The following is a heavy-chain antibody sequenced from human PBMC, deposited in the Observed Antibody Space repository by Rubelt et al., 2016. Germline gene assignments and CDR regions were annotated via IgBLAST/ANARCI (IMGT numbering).Heavy chain of an antibody. D-gene: IGHD2-2*01. CDR1: GFTFRNYW. CDR3: ASDRVG. Sequence: EVQLVESGGGLVQPGGSLRLSCAASGFTFRNYWMSWVSQATGKGLEWLSYITSGSDIINNEDSLNGRLNISIDNANKSLYLQVNSLRVEDTAVDYCASDRVGWGQGTLVTVAS. J-gene: IGHJ4*02. V-gene: IGHV3-48*04. CDR2: ITSGSDII.